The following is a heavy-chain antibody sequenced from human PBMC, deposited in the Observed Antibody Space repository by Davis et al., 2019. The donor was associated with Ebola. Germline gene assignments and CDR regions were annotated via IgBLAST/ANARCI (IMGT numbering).Heavy chain of an antibody. CDR1: GFTFSSYE. J-gene: IGHJ5*02. CDR2: ISGSGSAI. V-gene: IGHV3-48*03. Sequence: GESLKISCAASGFTFSSYEMKWFRQAPGKGLEWVSYISGSGSAIYYTDSVKGRFTISRDNAKNSLYLQMNSLRAEDTAVYYCARDGKSWFDPWGQGTLVTVSS. CDR3: ARDGKSWFDP.